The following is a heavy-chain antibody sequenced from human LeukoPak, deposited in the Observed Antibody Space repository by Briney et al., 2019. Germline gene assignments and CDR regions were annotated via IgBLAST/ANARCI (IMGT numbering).Heavy chain of an antibody. J-gene: IGHJ5*02. CDR3: ARAIPRYYDFWSGSPLQGVGFDP. Sequence: SETLSLTCTVSGGSISSYYWSWIRQPPGKGLEWIGYIYYSGSTNYNPSLKSRVTISVDTSKNQFSLKLSSVTAADTAVYYCARAIPRYYDFWSGSPLQGVGFDPWGQGTLVTVSS. D-gene: IGHD3-3*01. V-gene: IGHV4-59*12. CDR1: GGSISSYY. CDR2: IYYSGST.